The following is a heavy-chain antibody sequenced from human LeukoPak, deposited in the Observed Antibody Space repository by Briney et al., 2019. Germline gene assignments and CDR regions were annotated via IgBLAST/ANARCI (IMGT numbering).Heavy chain of an antibody. D-gene: IGHD3-22*01. V-gene: IGHV3-21*01. CDR3: ARAGYYDSSDTEYYFDY. J-gene: IGHJ4*02. CDR2: ISSSSSYI. Sequence: GGSLRLSCAASGFTFSSYSMNWVRQAPGKGLEWVSSISSSSSYIYYADSVKGRFTISRDNAKNSLYLQMNSLRAEDTAVYYCARAGYYDSSDTEYYFDYWGQGTLVTVSS. CDR1: GFTFSSYS.